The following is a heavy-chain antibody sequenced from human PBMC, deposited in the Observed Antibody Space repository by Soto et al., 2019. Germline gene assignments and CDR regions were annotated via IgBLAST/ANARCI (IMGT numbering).Heavy chain of an antibody. D-gene: IGHD3-10*01. Sequence: QVQLVQSGPEVKMPGSSVKVSCKASGDTFNSYTINWVRQAPGQGLQWMGRTIPILAMSNYALKFPGRVTITADKSTTTAYVELSRLRSDDTAVYYCAASYGSGSRAFDYWGQGTLVTVSS. CDR1: GDTFNSYT. V-gene: IGHV1-69*02. CDR2: TIPILAMS. CDR3: AASYGSGSRAFDY. J-gene: IGHJ4*02.